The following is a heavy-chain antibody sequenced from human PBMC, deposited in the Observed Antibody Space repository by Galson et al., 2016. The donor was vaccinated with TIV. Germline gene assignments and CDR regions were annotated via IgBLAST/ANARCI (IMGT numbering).Heavy chain of an antibody. J-gene: IGHJ4*02. Sequence: SVKVSCKASRYTFTTYAIHWVRQAPGHGLEWMGWINAGNGDTKYSQKFQGRVTISRDTSASTAYMELSSLTSEDTAMYYCARGATSDWPFDYWGQATLVTVSS. V-gene: IGHV1-3*01. CDR3: ARGATSDWPFDY. D-gene: IGHD6-19*01. CDR1: RYTFTTYA. CDR2: INAGNGDT.